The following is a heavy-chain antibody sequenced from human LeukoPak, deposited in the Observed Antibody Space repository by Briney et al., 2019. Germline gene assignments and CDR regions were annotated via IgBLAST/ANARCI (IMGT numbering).Heavy chain of an antibody. V-gene: IGHV3-74*01. CDR2: IDSDGNTI. D-gene: IGHD2-2*01. J-gene: IGHJ4*02. Sequence: GGSLRLSCAGSGFTFSNTWMHWVRQAPGEGLVWVSRIDSDGNTINYADSVKGRFTISRDNARNTLYLQMNSLRVADTALYFCATAGKYRFDYWGQGTLVTVSS. CDR3: ATAGKYRFDY. CDR1: GFTFSNTW.